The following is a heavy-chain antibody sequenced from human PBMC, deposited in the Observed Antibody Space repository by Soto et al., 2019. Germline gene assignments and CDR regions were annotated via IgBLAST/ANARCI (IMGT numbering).Heavy chain of an antibody. Sequence: SETLSLTCTVSGGSISSGDYYWSWIRQPPGKGLEWIGYIYYSGSTYYNPSLKSRVTISVDTSKNQFSLKRSSVTAADTAVYYCARVPRYDSSGYYSGAINWFDPWGQGTLVTVSS. J-gene: IGHJ5*02. D-gene: IGHD3-22*01. V-gene: IGHV4-30-4*01. CDR3: ARVPRYDSSGYYSGAINWFDP. CDR1: GGSISSGDYY. CDR2: IYYSGST.